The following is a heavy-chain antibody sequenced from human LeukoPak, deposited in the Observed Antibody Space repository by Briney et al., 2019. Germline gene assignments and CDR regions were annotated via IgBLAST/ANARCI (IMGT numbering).Heavy chain of an antibody. J-gene: IGHJ4*02. CDR1: GFTFSSYA. CDR3: VKDHGWLLYS. Sequence: PGGSLRLSCAVSGFTFSSYAMSWVRQAPGKGLEWVSGISLDGATTYYAGSVEGRFTISRDNSKNTLYLQMNSLRADDTAVYYCVKDHGWLLYSWGQGTLVTVSS. D-gene: IGHD3-9*01. V-gene: IGHV3-23*01. CDR2: ISLDGATT.